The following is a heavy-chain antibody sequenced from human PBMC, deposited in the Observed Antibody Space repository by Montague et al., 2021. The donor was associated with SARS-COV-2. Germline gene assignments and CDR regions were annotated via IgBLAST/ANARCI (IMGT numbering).Heavy chain of an antibody. D-gene: IGHD3-10*01. CDR2: INHGGST. Sequence: ETRSLTCAVHGTSFSGYYWNWVRQPPGKGLEWIGEINHGGSTKYSPSLKSRLTISADTSKNQFSLKLTSVAAADTAVYYCARLRDGVVPSPILGVGPYYSYYYMDVWGRGTTVTVSS. V-gene: IGHV4-34*01. J-gene: IGHJ6*03. CDR3: ARLRDGVVPSPILGVGPYYSYYYMDV. CDR1: GTSFSGYY.